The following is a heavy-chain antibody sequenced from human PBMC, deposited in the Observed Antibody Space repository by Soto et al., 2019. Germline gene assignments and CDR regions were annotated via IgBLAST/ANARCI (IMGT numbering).Heavy chain of an antibody. V-gene: IGHV4-59*01. CDR3: ARGLGAGYAVLNNWFDP. D-gene: IGHD2-2*01. CDR1: GGSISSYY. CDR2: IYYSGST. Sequence: SETLSLTCTVSGGSISSYYWSWIRQPPGKGLEWIGYIYYSGSTNYNPSLKSRVTISVDTSKNQFSLKLSSVTAADTAVYYCARGLGAGYAVLNNWFDPWGQGTLVTVSS. J-gene: IGHJ5*02.